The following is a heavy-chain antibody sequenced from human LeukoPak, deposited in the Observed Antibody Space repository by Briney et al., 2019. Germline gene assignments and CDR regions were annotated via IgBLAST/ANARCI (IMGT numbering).Heavy chain of an antibody. V-gene: IGHV3-72*01. CDR1: GFTFSDHY. Sequence: GGSLRLSCAASGFTFSDHYMDWVRQAPGKGLEWVGRIKHKAHSYTTEYAASVKGRFTISRDDSKSSLYLQMDSLKIEDTAVYYCAQFAKGGWGQGTLVTVSS. D-gene: IGHD2-21*01. J-gene: IGHJ4*02. CDR2: IKHKAHSYTT. CDR3: AQFAKGG.